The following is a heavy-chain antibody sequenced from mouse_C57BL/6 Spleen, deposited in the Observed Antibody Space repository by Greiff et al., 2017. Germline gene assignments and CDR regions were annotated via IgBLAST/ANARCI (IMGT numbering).Heavy chain of an antibody. Sequence: VQLQQSGAELAKPGASVKLSCKASGYTFTSYWMHWVKQRPGQGLEWIGFINPSSGYTKYNQKFKDKATLTADKSSSPAYMQLSSLTYEDSAVYYCAGFYDYDVNYAMDYWGQGTSVTVSS. CDR1: GYTFTSYW. J-gene: IGHJ4*01. CDR3: AGFYDYDVNYAMDY. D-gene: IGHD2-4*01. V-gene: IGHV1-7*01. CDR2: INPSSGYT.